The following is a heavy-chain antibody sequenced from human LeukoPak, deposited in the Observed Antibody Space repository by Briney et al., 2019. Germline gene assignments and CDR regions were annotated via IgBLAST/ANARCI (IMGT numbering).Heavy chain of an antibody. CDR2: IYYTGST. D-gene: IGHD6-6*01. CDR3: ARHRAYSSSSPFDY. CDR1: GGSISSLY. Sequence: SETLSLTCSVSGGSISSLYWSWIRQPPGEGLEWIGYIYYTGSTNYNPSPKSRVTMFVDMSKNQFSLRLSSVTAADTAVYYCARHRAYSSSSPFDYWGQGTLVTVSS. J-gene: IGHJ4*02. V-gene: IGHV4-59*08.